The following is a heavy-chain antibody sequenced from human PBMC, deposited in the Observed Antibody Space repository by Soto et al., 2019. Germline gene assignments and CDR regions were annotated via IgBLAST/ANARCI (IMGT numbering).Heavy chain of an antibody. CDR1: GFSFSNYA. D-gene: IGHD6-19*01. J-gene: IGHJ4*02. CDR2: ISGSGVST. V-gene: IGHV3-23*01. CDR3: AKRGRGAVAFDY. Sequence: EVQLLESGGGLVQPGGSLRLSCAASGFSFSNYAMSWVRQAPGKGLEWVSSISGSGVSTYYADSVKGRFTFSRDNSENTLYLQMNSLGAEDTAVYYCAKRGRGAVAFDYWGQGTLVTVSS.